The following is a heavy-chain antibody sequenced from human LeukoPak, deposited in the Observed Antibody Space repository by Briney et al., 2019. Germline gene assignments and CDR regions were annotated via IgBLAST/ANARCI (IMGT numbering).Heavy chain of an antibody. CDR2: IYPGDSDT. CDR1: GYSFTNYW. J-gene: IGHJ4*02. Sequence: GESLKISCKGSGYSFTNYWIGWVRQMPGKGLEWMGIIYPGDSDTRYSPSFQGQVTISADKPISTAYLQWSSLKASDTAMYYCARHRGDGHSLSHLDYWGQGTLVTVSS. D-gene: IGHD5-24*01. CDR3: ARHRGDGHSLSHLDY. V-gene: IGHV5-51*01.